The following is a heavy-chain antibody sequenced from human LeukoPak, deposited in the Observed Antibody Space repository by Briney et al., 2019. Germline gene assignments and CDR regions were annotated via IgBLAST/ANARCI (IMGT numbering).Heavy chain of an antibody. CDR3: AKVPNYYDTTTFYG. CDR2: ISGTAGTT. V-gene: IGHV3-23*01. CDR1: GFTFDDYG. D-gene: IGHD2/OR15-2a*01. J-gene: IGHJ4*02. Sequence: PGGSLRLSCAASGFTFDDYGMSWVRQAPGKGLEWVSGISGTAGTTYYADSVKGRFTISRDDSKSTLYLQMNSLRAEDTAVYYCAKVPNYYDTTTFYGWGQGTLVTVSS.